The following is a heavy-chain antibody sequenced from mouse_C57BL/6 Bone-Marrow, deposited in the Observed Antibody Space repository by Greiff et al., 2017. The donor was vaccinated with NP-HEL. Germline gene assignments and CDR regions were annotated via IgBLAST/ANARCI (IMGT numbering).Heavy chain of an antibody. Sequence: EVQLQESGPGLVKPSQSLSLTCSVTGYSITSGYYWNWIRQFPGNQLEWMGYISYDGSNNYNPYLKNRISITRYTSKNQFFLKLNSVTTEDTATYYCASNCDGLYYFDYWGQGTTLTVSS. J-gene: IGHJ2*01. V-gene: IGHV3-6*01. CDR1: GYSITSGYY. CDR2: ISYDGSN. CDR3: ASNCDGLYYFDY. D-gene: IGHD4-1*01.